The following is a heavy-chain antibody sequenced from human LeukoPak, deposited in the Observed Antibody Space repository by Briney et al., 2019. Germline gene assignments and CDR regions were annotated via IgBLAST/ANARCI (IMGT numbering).Heavy chain of an antibody. V-gene: IGHV3-30*04. CDR2: ISYDGSNK. CDR1: GFTFSSYA. CDR3: ARVGPDSGSWYVSPQYYYYGMDV. D-gene: IGHD6-13*01. Sequence: GGSLRLSCAASGFTFSSYAMHWLRQAPGKGLEWVAVISYDGSNKYYADSVKGRFTISRDNSKNTLYLQMNSLRAEDTAVYYCARVGPDSGSWYVSPQYYYYGMDVWGQGTTVTVSS. J-gene: IGHJ6*02.